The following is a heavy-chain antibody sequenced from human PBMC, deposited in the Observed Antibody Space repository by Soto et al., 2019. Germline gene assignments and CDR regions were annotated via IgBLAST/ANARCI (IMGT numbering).Heavy chain of an antibody. CDR1: GESISSSSYY. Sequence: SETLSLTCIVSGESISSSSYYWGWIRQPPGEGLEWIGSIYYSGRTYYNPSFKSRVTISIDTSKNQFSLKLSSVTATDTAVYYCARQRTTVVTQAYFDHWGQGALVTVSS. CDR2: IYYSGRT. V-gene: IGHV4-39*01. D-gene: IGHD2-21*02. J-gene: IGHJ4*02. CDR3: ARQRTTVVTQAYFDH.